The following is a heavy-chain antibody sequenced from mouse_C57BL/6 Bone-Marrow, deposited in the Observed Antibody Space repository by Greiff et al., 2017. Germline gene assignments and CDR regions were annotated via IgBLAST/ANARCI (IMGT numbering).Heavy chain of an antibody. Sequence: VQLQQSGPELVKPGASVKLSCKASGYTFTSYDINWVKQRPGQGLEWIGWIYPRDGSTKYNEKFKGKATLTVGTSSSTAYMELHSLTSEDSAVYFGARLEFDGSSGDWYFDVWGTGTTVTVSS. CDR1: GYTFTSYD. D-gene: IGHD1-1*01. J-gene: IGHJ1*03. V-gene: IGHV1-85*01. CDR2: IYPRDGST. CDR3: ARLEFDGSSGDWYFDV.